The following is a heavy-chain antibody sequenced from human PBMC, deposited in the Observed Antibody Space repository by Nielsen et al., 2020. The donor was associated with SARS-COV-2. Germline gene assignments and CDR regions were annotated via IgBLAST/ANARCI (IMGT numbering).Heavy chain of an antibody. CDR1: GGSISSGGYY. V-gene: IGHV4-31*03. D-gene: IGHD6-6*01. CDR3: ARVRSSSSVYYYYYMDV. Sequence: SETLSLTCTVSGGSISSGGYYWSWIRQHPGKGLEWIGYIYYSGSTYYNPSLKSRVTISVDTSKNQFSLKLSSVTAADTAVYYCARVRSSSSVYYYYYMDVWGEGTTVTVSS. J-gene: IGHJ6*03. CDR2: IYYSGST.